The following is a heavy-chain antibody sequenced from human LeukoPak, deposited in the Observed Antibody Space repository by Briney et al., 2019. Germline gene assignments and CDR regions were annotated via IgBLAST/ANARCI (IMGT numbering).Heavy chain of an antibody. CDR2: INHSGST. V-gene: IGHV4-34*01. D-gene: IGHD3-16*02. CDR3: ARTAAQYDYVWGSYRQKTAYFDY. J-gene: IGHJ4*02. Sequence: SETLSLTCAVYGGSFSGYYWSWIRQPPGKGLEWIGEINHSGSTYYNPSLKSRVTISVDTSKNQFSLKLSSVTAADTAVYYCARTAAQYDYVWGSYRQKTAYFDYWGQGTLVTVSS. CDR1: GGSFSGYY.